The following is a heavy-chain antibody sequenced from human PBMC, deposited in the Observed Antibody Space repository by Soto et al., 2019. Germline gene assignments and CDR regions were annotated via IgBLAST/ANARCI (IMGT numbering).Heavy chain of an antibody. Sequence: GGSLRLSCAASGFTFSSYWMHWVRQAPGKGLVWVSRINSDGSSTSYADSVKGRFTISRDNAKNTLYLQMNSLRAEDTAVYYCTYPTYYYGMDVWGQGTTVTVSS. CDR3: TYPTYYYGMDV. J-gene: IGHJ6*02. D-gene: IGHD2-2*01. CDR1: GFTFSSYW. V-gene: IGHV3-74*01. CDR2: INSDGSST.